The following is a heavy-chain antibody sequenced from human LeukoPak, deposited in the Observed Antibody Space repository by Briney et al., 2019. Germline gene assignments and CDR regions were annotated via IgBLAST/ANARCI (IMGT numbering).Heavy chain of an antibody. V-gene: IGHV6-1*01. D-gene: IGHD1-26*01. J-gene: IGHJ4*02. CDR3: AKFLSRFSGSYLGYFDY. Sequence: SQTLSLTCAISGDSVSSKSATWNWIRQSPSRGLEWLGRTYFRSKWYNDYAVSVKSRITINPDTSKNQFSLQLNSVNPEDTAVYYCAKFLSRFSGSYLGYFDYWGQGTLVTVSS. CDR1: GDSVSSKSAT. CDR2: TYFRSKWYN.